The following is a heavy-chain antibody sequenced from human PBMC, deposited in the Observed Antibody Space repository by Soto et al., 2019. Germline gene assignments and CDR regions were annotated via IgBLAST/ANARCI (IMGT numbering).Heavy chain of an antibody. CDR2: IYHSGST. Sequence: SETMDLTCAVSGGSINSGGDSWSWIRQPPGKGLEWIGYIYHSGSTYYNPSLKSRVTISVDRSKNQFSLKLSSVTAADTAVYYCASETTYYYGMDVWGQGTTVTVSS. D-gene: IGHD4-17*01. CDR3: ASETTYYYGMDV. CDR1: GGSINSGGDS. V-gene: IGHV4-30-2*01. J-gene: IGHJ6*02.